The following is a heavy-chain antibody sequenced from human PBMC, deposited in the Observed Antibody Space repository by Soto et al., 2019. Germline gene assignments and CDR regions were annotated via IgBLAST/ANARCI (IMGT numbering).Heavy chain of an antibody. CDR2: IDPDSGGT. CDR1: GYTFTGYY. Sequence: ASVKVSCKTSGYTFTGYYIHWVRQAPGQGLEWMGWIDPDSGGTNYAQKFLGRVTMTRDTSISTAYMELRSLRSDDTAMYYCAILGYCSRNLCRYRGEDNNYGMDVLGQVTTVTASS. CDR3: AILGYCSRNLCRYRGEDNNYGMDV. V-gene: IGHV1-2*02. J-gene: IGHJ6*02. D-gene: IGHD2-2*03.